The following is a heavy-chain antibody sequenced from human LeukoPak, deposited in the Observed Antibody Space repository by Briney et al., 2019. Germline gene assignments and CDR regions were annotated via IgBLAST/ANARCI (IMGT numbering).Heavy chain of an antibody. CDR2: ISGSGGST. V-gene: IGHV3-23*01. Sequence: PGGSLRLSXAASGFTFSSYAMSWVRQAPGKGLEWVSAISGSGGSTYYADSVKGRFTISRDNSKNTLYLQMNSLRAEDTAVYYCAREYYYDSSGHPEDAFDIWGQGTMVTVSS. CDR3: AREYYYDSSGHPEDAFDI. J-gene: IGHJ3*02. CDR1: GFTFSSYA. D-gene: IGHD3-22*01.